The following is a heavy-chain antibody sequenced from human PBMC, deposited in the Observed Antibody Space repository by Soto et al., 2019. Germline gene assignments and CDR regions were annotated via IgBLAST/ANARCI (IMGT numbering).Heavy chain of an antibody. Sequence: QVQLVQSGAEVKKPGASVKVSCKASGYTFTSYDINWVRQATGQGLEWMGWMNPNSGNTGYAQKFQGRVTMTRNTSISTAYMEVSSLRSEDTAVYYCARDYDYLGNFDYWGQGTLVTVSS. V-gene: IGHV1-8*01. J-gene: IGHJ4*02. CDR2: MNPNSGNT. CDR1: GYTFTSYD. D-gene: IGHD3-22*01. CDR3: ARDYDYLGNFDY.